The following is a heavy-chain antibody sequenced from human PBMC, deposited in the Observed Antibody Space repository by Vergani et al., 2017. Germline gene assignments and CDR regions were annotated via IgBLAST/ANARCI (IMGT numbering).Heavy chain of an antibody. Sequence: EVQLVESGGGIVKPGGSLRLSCVASGFSFRNAWMNWVRRTPGKGLEWVGRIKSTFDRGTTDYAAAVKGRFTISRDDSKTTLFLQMNGLKAEDIGVYYCTTDPRYCSDGSCYWLSDHHYYGIYVWGQGTTVTVSS. D-gene: IGHD2-15*01. J-gene: IGHJ6*02. CDR2: IKSTFDRGTT. V-gene: IGHV3-15*07. CDR3: TTDPRYCSDGSCYWLSDHHYYGIYV. CDR1: GFSFRNAW.